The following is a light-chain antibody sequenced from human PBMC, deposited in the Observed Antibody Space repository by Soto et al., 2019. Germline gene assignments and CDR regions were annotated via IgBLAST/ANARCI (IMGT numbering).Light chain of an antibody. V-gene: IGKV3-20*01. CDR3: QLYGSSLT. J-gene: IGKJ4*01. CDR1: QSLRRNY. CDR2: GAS. Sequence: EVVLTQSPGTLSLSPGERATLSCRASQSLRRNYIAWYQQRPGXSPRLLIYGASSRATGIPDRFSGXGSGTDFGLTISRLEPEDFAMYHCQLYGSSLTFCRGTKVDIK.